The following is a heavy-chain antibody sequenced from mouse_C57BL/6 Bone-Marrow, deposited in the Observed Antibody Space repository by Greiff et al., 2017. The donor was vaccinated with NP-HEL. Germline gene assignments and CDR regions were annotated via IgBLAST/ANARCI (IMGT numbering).Heavy chain of an antibody. J-gene: IGHJ1*03. CDR3: ARRGYGSSYGYVDV. CDR2: IHPNSGST. V-gene: IGHV1-64*01. D-gene: IGHD1-1*01. Sequence: QVQLQQPGAELVKPGASVKLSCKASGYTFTSYWMHWVKQRPGQGLEWIGMIHPNSGSTNYNEKFKSKATLTVDKSSSTAYMQLSSLTSEDSAVYYCARRGYGSSYGYVDVWGTGTTVTVSS. CDR1: GYTFTSYW.